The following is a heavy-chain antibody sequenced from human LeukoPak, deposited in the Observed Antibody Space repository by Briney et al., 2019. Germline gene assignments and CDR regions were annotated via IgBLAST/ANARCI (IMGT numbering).Heavy chain of an antibody. CDR2: IYSGGST. Sequence: PGGSPRLSCAASGFTVSSNYMSWVRQAPGKGLEWGSVIYSGGSTYYADSVKGRFTISRDNSKNTLYLQMNTLRAEDTAVYYCARAVSRLGVPTRGGYFDYWGQGTLVTVSS. J-gene: IGHJ4*02. V-gene: IGHV3-53*01. CDR3: ARAVSRLGVPTRGGYFDY. CDR1: GFTVSSNY. D-gene: IGHD2-8*02.